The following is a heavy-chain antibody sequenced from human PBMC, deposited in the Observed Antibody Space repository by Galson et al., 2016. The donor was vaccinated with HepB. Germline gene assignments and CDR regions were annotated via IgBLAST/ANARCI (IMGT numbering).Heavy chain of an antibody. V-gene: IGHV1-18*01. J-gene: IGHJ5*01. CDR2: ISAYNGNT. CDR3: ARLYCTGGFCPPWFDS. D-gene: IGHD2-8*02. Sequence: SVKVSCKASGYTFKNYPITWVRQAPGQGLEWMGWISAYNGNTNYAQKFQGRFTMTTDTSTSTGYMELRSLRSDDTAVYYCARLYCTGGFCPPWFDSWGQGTLVTVSS. CDR1: GYTFKNYP.